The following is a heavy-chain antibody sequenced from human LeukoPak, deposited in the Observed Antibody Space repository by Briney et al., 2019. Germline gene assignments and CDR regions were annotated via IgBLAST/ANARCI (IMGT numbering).Heavy chain of an antibody. D-gene: IGHD3-3*01. CDR3: ARVGYDFWGAYYYYYYMDV. J-gene: IGHJ6*03. CDR2: INHSGST. V-gene: IGHV4-34*01. CDR1: GGSFSGYY. Sequence: SEILSLTCAVYGGSFSGYYWSWIRRPPGKGLEWIGEINHSGSTNYNPSLKSRVTISVDTSKNQFSLKLSSVTAADTAVYFCARVGYDFWGAYYYYYYMDVWGKGTTVTVSS.